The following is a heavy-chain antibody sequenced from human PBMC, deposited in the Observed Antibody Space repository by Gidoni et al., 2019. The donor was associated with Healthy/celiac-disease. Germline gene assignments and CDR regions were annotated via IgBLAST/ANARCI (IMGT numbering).Heavy chain of an antibody. J-gene: IGHJ5*02. V-gene: IGHV3-33*01. CDR3: ARDLPAVTTLGDNWFDP. D-gene: IGHD4-4*01. CDR2: IWYDGSNK. CDR1: GFTFSSYG. Sequence: QVQLVASGGGVVQPGRSLRLSCAASGFTFSSYGMNWVRQAPGKGLEWVAVIWYDGSNKYYADSVKGRFTISRDNSKNTLYLQMNSLRAEDTAVYYCARDLPAVTTLGDNWFDPWGQGTLVTVSS.